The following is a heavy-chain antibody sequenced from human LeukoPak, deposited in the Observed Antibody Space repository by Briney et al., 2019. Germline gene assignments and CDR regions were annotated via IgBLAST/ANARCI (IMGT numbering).Heavy chain of an antibody. CDR2: ICPDGTVT. CDR3: VRDFRSADY. CDR1: GFTFSTYC. Sequence: GGSLRLSCAASGFTFSTYCMHWVRQAPGKGPMWVSRICPDGTVTNYADSVKARFIISRDNARNTVYLQMNSLRVEDTAVCYCVRDFRSADYWGQGTLVTVSS. J-gene: IGHJ4*02. V-gene: IGHV3-74*01.